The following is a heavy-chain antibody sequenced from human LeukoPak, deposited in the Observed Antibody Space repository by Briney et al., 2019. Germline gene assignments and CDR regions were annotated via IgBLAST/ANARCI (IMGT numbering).Heavy chain of an antibody. CDR1: GGSISSYY. Sequence: KPSETLSLTGTVSGGSISSYYWSWIRQPPGKGLEWIGYIYYSGSTNYNPSLKSRVTISVDTSKNQFSLKLSSVTAADTAVYYCARCRRYSYAYNWFDPWGQGTLVTVSS. D-gene: IGHD5-18*01. V-gene: IGHV4-59*01. J-gene: IGHJ5*02. CDR3: ARCRRYSYAYNWFDP. CDR2: IYYSGST.